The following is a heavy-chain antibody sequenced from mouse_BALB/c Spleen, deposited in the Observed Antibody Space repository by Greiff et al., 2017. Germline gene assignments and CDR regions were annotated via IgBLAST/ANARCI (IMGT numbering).Heavy chain of an antibody. Sequence: EVQLVESGGGLVQPGGSLKLSCAASGFTFSSYGMSWVRQTPDKRLELVATINSNGGSTYYPDSVKGRFTISRDNAKNTLYLQMSSLKSEDTAMYYCAREGWDWGQGTLVTVSA. V-gene: IGHV5-6-3*01. CDR1: GFTFSSYG. CDR3: AREGWD. D-gene: IGHD3-3*01. J-gene: IGHJ3*01. CDR2: INSNGGST.